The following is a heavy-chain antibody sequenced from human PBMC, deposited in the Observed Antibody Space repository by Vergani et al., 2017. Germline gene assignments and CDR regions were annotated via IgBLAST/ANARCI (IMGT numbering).Heavy chain of an antibody. CDR3: ASASGYYDSSGYYGEVLFAFDI. J-gene: IGHJ3*02. CDR2: ISSSSSYI. D-gene: IGHD3-22*01. CDR1: GFTFSSYS. Sequence: EVQLLETGGGLVQPGGSLRLSCAASGFTFSSYSMNWVRQAPGKGLEWVSSISSSSSYIYYADSVKGRFTISRDNAKNSLYLQMNSLRAEDTAVYYCASASGYYDSSGYYGEVLFAFDIWGQGTMVTVSS. V-gene: IGHV3-21*01.